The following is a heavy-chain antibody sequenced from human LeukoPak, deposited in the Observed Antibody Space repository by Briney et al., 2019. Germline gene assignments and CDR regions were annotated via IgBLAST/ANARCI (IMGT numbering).Heavy chain of an antibody. V-gene: IGHV3-7*01. J-gene: IGHJ4*02. CDR2: IKQDGNQY. CDR3: ARNLNYPDGGSTFDFDY. D-gene: IGHD4-23*01. Sequence: PGGSLRLSCAASGFIFSSYWMAWVRQAPGKGLEWVANIKQDGNQYNYMGTVKGRFTISRDNARKSLYLHMDSLRAEDTAIYFCARNLNYPDGGSTFDFDYWGQGTLVTVSS. CDR1: GFIFSSYW.